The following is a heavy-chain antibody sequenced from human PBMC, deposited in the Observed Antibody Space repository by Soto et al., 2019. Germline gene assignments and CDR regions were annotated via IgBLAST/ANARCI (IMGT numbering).Heavy chain of an antibody. V-gene: IGHV3-66*01. J-gene: IGHJ4*02. Sequence: GGSLRVSYAASGFTVSSNYVSWVRRAPGKGLECVSLIYSDGSTYYADSVKGRFTISRDNSKNSLYLQMNSLRAEDTAVYYCARAPSDYDLHLAFGYWGQGTQVTVSS. CDR2: IYSDGST. D-gene: IGHD3-3*01. CDR1: GFTVSSNY. CDR3: ARAPSDYDLHLAFGY.